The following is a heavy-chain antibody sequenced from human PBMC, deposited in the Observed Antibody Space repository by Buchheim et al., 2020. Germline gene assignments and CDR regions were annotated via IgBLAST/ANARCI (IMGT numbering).Heavy chain of an antibody. CDR1: GGLFSSHA. CDR3: ASVSGTYDFYYYQYGVDV. D-gene: IGHD1-26*01. CDR2: IIPLFGKT. Sequence: QVQLVQSGTEVKKPGSSVKVSCEASGGLFSSHAVSWVRQAPGQGLEWMGGIIPLFGKTTYAQKFQGRVTITADRSTYTAYMELSSLRSDDTAVYYCASVSGTYDFYYYQYGVDVWGQGTT. V-gene: IGHV1-69*06. J-gene: IGHJ6*02.